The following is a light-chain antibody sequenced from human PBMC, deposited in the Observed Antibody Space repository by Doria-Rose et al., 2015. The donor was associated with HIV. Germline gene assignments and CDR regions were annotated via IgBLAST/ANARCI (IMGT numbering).Light chain of an antibody. Sequence: EIVLTQSPGTLSLSPGERATLSCRASQSVSANYLAWYQQRPGQSPRLLIYGASSSATDIPDRFSGSGSGTDFTLTISRLEPEDVAVYYCHQYASSRTFGQGTKVEIK. J-gene: IGKJ1*01. V-gene: IGKV3-20*01. CDR3: HQYASSRT. CDR1: QSVSANY. CDR2: GAS.